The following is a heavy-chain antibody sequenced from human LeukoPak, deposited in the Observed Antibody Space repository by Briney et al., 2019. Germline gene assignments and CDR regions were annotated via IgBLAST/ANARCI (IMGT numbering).Heavy chain of an antibody. CDR2: ISWNSGSI. J-gene: IGHJ5*02. D-gene: IGHD3-10*01. V-gene: IGHV3-9*01. CDR1: GFTFADYA. CDR3: AKGGSYYYGSGSFGWFDP. Sequence: AGGSLRLSCAVSGFTFADYAMHWGRQAPGKGLEWVSGISWNSGSIGYADSVKGRFTISRDNAKNSLYLQMNSLRAEDTALYYCAKGGSYYYGSGSFGWFDPWGQGTLVTVSS.